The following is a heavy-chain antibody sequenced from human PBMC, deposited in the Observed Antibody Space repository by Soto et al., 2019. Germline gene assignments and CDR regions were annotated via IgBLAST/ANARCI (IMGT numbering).Heavy chain of an antibody. CDR2: IYSDGTT. CDR3: ARDSISYGPGVNDY. J-gene: IGHJ4*02. Sequence: EVQLVESGGGVIQPGGSLRLSCAASGFTVSSSYLSWVRQAPGKGLEWVSIIYSDGTTYYAASVKGRFTISRDTANNTLFLQMNRLRGEDTAVYYCARDSISYGPGVNDYWGRGTLVTVSS. CDR1: GFTVSSSY. D-gene: IGHD5-18*01. V-gene: IGHV3-53*01.